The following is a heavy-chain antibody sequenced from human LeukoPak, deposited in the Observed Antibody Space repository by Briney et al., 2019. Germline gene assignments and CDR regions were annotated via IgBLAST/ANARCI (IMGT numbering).Heavy chain of an antibody. CDR3: AGLVGRYSSGLYYYYFDY. CDR1: GDSINSLDL. CDR2: MYLSGTT. D-gene: IGHD3-22*01. V-gene: IGHV4-4*02. Sequence: SETLSLTCTVPGDSINSLDLWSWVRQPPGKGLEWIGEMYLSGTTHSNPSVKSRVTISIDKSKNQFFLNLSSVTAADTAVYYCAGLVGRYSSGLYYYYFDYWGQGTLVTVSS. J-gene: IGHJ4*02.